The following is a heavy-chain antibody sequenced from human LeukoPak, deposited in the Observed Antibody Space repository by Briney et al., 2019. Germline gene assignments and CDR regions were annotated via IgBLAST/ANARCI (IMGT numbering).Heavy chain of an antibody. V-gene: IGHV3-21*01. D-gene: IGHD2-2*01. CDR3: ARADCSSSTCYLRRSWFDP. CDR2: ISTSSRYI. CDR1: GFTLSNYD. J-gene: IGHJ5*02. Sequence: PGGSLRLSCAASGFTLSNYDMNWVRPAPGEGLEWVSSISTSSRYIYYKDSVRGRFTISRDDAKISLYLEMNSLRAEDTAVYYCARADCSSSTCYLRRSWFDPWGQGTLVTVSS.